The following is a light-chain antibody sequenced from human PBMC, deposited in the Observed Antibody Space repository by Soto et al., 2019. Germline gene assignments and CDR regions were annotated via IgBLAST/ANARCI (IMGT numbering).Light chain of an antibody. CDR1: QSVSSSY. Sequence: EIVLTQSPGTLSLSPGERATLSCRASQSVSSSYLAWYQQKPGQAPRLLIYGASSRATGIPDRFSGGGSGTDFTLTTGTLGPEDFAVYYGQQYGSSPWTFGQGTKVDIK. V-gene: IGKV3-20*01. CDR2: GAS. CDR3: QQYGSSPWT. J-gene: IGKJ1*01.